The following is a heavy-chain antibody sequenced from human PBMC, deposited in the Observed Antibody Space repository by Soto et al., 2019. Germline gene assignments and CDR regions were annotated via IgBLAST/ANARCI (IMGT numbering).Heavy chain of an antibody. J-gene: IGHJ6*02. CDR1: GYTFTGYY. D-gene: IGHD5-18*01. CDR2: INPNSGGT. CDR3: ARVERIKIWLTYLLSYYGMDV. V-gene: IGHV1-2*02. Sequence: GASVKVSCKASGYTFTGYYMHWVRQAPGQGLEWMGWINPNSGGTNYAQKFQGRVTMTRDTSISTAYMELSRLRSDDTAVYYCARVERIKIWLTYLLSYYGMDVWGQGTTVTVSS.